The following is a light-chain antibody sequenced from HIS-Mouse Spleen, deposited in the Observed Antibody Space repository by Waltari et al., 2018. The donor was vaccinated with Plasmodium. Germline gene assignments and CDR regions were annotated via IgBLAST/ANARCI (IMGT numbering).Light chain of an antibody. Sequence: SYELTQPSSVSVSPGQTARITCSGAVLAKQYARWFQQKPGQAPVLVIYKDSERPSGIPERFSGSSSGTTVTLTISGAQVEDEADYYCYSAADNNRVFGGGTKLTVL. V-gene: IGLV3-27*01. CDR3: YSAADNNRV. CDR2: KDS. J-gene: IGLJ3*02. CDR1: VLAKQY.